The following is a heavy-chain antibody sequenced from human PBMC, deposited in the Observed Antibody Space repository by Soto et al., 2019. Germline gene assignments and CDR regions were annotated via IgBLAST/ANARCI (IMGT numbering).Heavy chain of an antibody. CDR3: ARQSLAAAATGAFDI. J-gene: IGHJ3*02. Sequence: PGESLKISCNGSGYSFTSYWIGWVRQMPGKGLEWMGIIYPGDSDTRYSPSFQGQVTISADKSISTAYLQWSSLKASDTAMYYCARQSLAAAATGAFDIWGQGTMVTVSS. V-gene: IGHV5-51*01. D-gene: IGHD6-13*01. CDR1: GYSFTSYW. CDR2: IYPGDSDT.